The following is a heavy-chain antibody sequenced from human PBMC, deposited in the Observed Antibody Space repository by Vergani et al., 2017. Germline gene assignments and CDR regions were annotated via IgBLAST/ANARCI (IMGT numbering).Heavy chain of an antibody. D-gene: IGHD2-2*01. V-gene: IGHV3-23*01. Sequence: QLLESGGGLIQPGGSLRLSCAASGFTFNRYAMTWVRQAPGRGLEWVSGINNNGGRTYYADPVKGRFTISRDNSKNTLYLQMTDLRAEDTATYYCAKVCGSTSCPYGGGAFDVWGHGTMVTVSS. CDR2: INNNGGRT. J-gene: IGHJ3*01. CDR1: GFTFNRYA. CDR3: AKVCGSTSCPYGGGAFDV.